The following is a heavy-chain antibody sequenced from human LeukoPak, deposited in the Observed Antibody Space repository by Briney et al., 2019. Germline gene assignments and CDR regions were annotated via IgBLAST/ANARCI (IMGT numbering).Heavy chain of an antibody. J-gene: IGHJ3*02. Sequence: GGSLRLSCAGSGFIFSQFWMQWVRQVPGKGLVWVSRINGDGSSTDYADSVKGRFTISRDNAKNTLYLQMNSLRAEDTAVYYCARDGLPAARDIWGQGTMVTVSS. CDR3: ARDGLPAARDI. CDR2: INGDGSST. D-gene: IGHD6-6*01. V-gene: IGHV3-74*01. CDR1: GFIFSQFW.